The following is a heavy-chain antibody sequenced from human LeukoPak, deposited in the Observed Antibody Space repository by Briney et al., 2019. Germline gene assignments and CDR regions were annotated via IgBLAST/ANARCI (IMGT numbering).Heavy chain of an antibody. J-gene: IGHJ3*02. V-gene: IGHV1-2*04. Sequence: ASVKVSCKASGGTFSSYAISWVRQAPGQGLEWMGWINPNSGGTNYAQKFQGWVTMTRDTSISTAYMELSRLRSDDTAVYYCAREGVAGTDAFDIWGQGTMVTVS. CDR3: AREGVAGTDAFDI. D-gene: IGHD6-19*01. CDR2: INPNSGGT. CDR1: GGTFSSYA.